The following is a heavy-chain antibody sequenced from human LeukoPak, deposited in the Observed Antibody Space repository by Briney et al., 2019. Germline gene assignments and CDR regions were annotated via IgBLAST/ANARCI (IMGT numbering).Heavy chain of an antibody. CDR3: AKGGSCSSTSCYYFHD. CDR1: GFTFDDYD. D-gene: IGHD2-2*01. CDR2: ISWDGGTT. Sequence: QPGGSLRLSCAASGFTFDDYDMHWVRQAPGKCLEWVSFISWDGGTTYYVDSVKGRFTISRDNSKNSLYLQMNSLRGDDTALYYCAKGGSCSSTSCYYFHDWGQGALVTVSS. V-gene: IGHV3-43D*03. J-gene: IGHJ4*02.